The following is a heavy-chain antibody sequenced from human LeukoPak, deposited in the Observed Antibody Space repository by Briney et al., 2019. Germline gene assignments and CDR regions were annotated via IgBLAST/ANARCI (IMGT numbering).Heavy chain of an antibody. D-gene: IGHD3-22*01. Sequence: GASVKVSCKASGYTFTGYYIHWVRQAPRQGLEWMGIVNPRGGSTVYAQKLQARVTLTRDTSTTTVYMELSSLRSEDTAMYYCARDASITMIPNLGFDFWGQGTLVTVSS. CDR1: GYTFTGYY. V-gene: IGHV1-46*01. J-gene: IGHJ4*02. CDR3: ARDASITMIPNLGFDF. CDR2: VNPRGGST.